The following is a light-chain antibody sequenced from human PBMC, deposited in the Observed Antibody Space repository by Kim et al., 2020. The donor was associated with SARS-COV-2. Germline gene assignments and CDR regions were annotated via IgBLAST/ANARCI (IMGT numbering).Light chain of an antibody. Sequence: SPGERATLSFRASQSLSSDLAWYQQKPGQAPRLLIYGASTRATGIPARFSGSGSGTEFTLTISSLQSEDFAVYYCQQYNNLPIFTFGPGTKVDIK. J-gene: IGKJ3*01. CDR3: QQYNNLPIFT. CDR2: GAS. V-gene: IGKV3-15*01. CDR1: QSLSSD.